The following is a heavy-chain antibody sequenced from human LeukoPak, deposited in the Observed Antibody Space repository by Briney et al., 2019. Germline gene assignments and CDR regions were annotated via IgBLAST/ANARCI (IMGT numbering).Heavy chain of an antibody. D-gene: IGHD3-16*02. CDR2: ISGSGGST. Sequence: GGSLRLSCAASGFTFSSYAMSWVRQAPGKGLEWVSAISGSGGSTYYADSVKGRFTISRDNSKNTLYLQMNSLRAEDTAVYYCAKDTSIMITFGGIIAPSWGQGTLVTVSS. V-gene: IGHV3-23*01. CDR3: AKDTSIMITFGGIIAPS. J-gene: IGHJ5*02. CDR1: GFTFSSYA.